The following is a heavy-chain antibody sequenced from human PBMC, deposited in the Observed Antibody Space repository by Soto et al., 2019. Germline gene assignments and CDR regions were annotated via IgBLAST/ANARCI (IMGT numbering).Heavy chain of an antibody. CDR1: GGSISSGGYS. CDR3: ARGSEWEHGYAFDI. Sequence: SETLSLTCAVSGGSISSGGYSWSWIRQPPGKGLEWIGYIYHSGSTNYNPSLKSRVTISVDKSKNQFSLKLSSVTAADTAVYYCARGSEWEHGYAFDIWGQGTMVTVSS. V-gene: IGHV4-30-2*01. J-gene: IGHJ3*02. D-gene: IGHD1-26*01. CDR2: IYHSGST.